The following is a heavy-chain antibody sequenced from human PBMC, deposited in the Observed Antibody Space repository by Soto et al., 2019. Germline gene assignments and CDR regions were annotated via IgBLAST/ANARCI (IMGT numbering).Heavy chain of an antibody. CDR3: AMGGGATDPY. CDR1: GFTFSSYA. Sequence: QVQLVESGGGVVQPGRSLRLSCAASGFTFSSYAMHWVRQAPGKGLEWVAVISYDGSNKYYADSVKGRFTISRDNPKNTLDLQMNSRRAEDTAGYYCAMGGGATDPYWGQGTLVNVSS. CDR2: ISYDGSNK. J-gene: IGHJ4*02. V-gene: IGHV3-30-3*01. D-gene: IGHD3-16*01.